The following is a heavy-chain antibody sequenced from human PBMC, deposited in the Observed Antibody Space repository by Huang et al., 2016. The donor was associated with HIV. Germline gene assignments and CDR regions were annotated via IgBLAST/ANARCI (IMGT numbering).Heavy chain of an antibody. D-gene: IGHD3-9*01. Sequence: EVKLEESGGGLVQPGRSLRLSCTASGFNFRDYAIHWVRKAPGKGLEWGSGINCDSTNIGYAYSVKGRFTISRDNAKNSLYLHMNSLKAEDTAFYYCAKVLNTGYVYYFDHWGQGTLVTVSS. CDR2: INCDSTNI. V-gene: IGHV3-9*01. J-gene: IGHJ4*02. CDR3: AKVLNTGYVYYFDH. CDR1: GFNFRDYA.